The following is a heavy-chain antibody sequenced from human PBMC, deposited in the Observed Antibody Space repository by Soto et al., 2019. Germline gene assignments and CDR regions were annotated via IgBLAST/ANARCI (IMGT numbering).Heavy chain of an antibody. D-gene: IGHD1-26*01. CDR1: GFTFSSYG. J-gene: IGHJ4*02. Sequence: LRLSCAASGFTFSSYGMHWVRQAPGKGLEWVAVISYDGSNKYYADSVKGRFTISRDNSKNTLYLQMNSLRAEDTAVYYCAKDSAAFYIVGATNYFDYWGQGTLVTVSS. CDR3: AKDSAAFYIVGATNYFDY. CDR2: ISYDGSNK. V-gene: IGHV3-30*18.